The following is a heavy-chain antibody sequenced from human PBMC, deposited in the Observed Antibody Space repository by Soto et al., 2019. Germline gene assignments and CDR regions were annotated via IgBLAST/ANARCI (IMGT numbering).Heavy chain of an antibody. D-gene: IGHD2-8*01. J-gene: IGHJ6*02. V-gene: IGHV1-3*01. CDR1: GYTFTSYA. CDR2: INAGNGNT. CDR3: ASPCTNGVCKNYYYYGMDV. Sequence: QVQLVQSGAEVKKPGASVKVSCKASGYTFTSYAMHWVRQAPGQRLEWMGWINAGNGNTKYSQKFQGRVTITRDTSASTVYMELSSLRSEDTAVYYCASPCTNGVCKNYYYYGMDVWGQGTTVTVSS.